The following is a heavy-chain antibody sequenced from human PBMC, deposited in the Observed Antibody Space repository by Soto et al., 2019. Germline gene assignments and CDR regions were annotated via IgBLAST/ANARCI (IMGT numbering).Heavy chain of an antibody. D-gene: IGHD6-13*01. CDR3: AKVVDASSWYRAEY. V-gene: IGHV3-9*01. CDR1: GFTLDDYT. CDR2: VNWKSGTI. J-gene: IGHJ4*02. Sequence: EVQLVESGGGLVQPGRSLRLSCAASGFTLDDYTMHRVRQGAGKGLEWVSGVNWKSGTIGYADSVKGRFTISRDNAKNSLNLQMNSLRAEDTALYYCAKVVDASSWYRAEYWGQGTPVTVSS.